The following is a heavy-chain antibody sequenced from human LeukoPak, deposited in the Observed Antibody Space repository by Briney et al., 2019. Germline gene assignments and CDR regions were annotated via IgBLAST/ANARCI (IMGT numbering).Heavy chain of an antibody. D-gene: IGHD3-3*01. Sequence: PGGSLRLSCAASGFTFSSYAMHWVRQAPGKGLEWVSYISSSGSTIYYADSVKGRFTISRDNAKNSLYLQMNSLRAEDTAVYYCARDSAIFGVVALDPWGQGTLVTVSS. CDR1: GFTFSSYA. CDR2: ISSSGSTI. CDR3: ARDSAIFGVVALDP. J-gene: IGHJ5*02. V-gene: IGHV3-48*04.